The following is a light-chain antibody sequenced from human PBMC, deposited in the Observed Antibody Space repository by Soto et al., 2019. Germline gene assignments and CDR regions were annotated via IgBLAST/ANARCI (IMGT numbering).Light chain of an antibody. J-gene: IGKJ2*01. CDR1: QSVSNTY. CDR3: QQYGSSPPYT. CDR2: GAS. Sequence: EIVLTQSPGTLSLSPGERATLSCRASQSVSNTYLAWYQQKPGQAPRLLIYGASSRATGIPDRFSGSGSGTGFTLPISRLEPEDFAVYYCQQYGSSPPYTFGQGTKLEIK. V-gene: IGKV3-20*01.